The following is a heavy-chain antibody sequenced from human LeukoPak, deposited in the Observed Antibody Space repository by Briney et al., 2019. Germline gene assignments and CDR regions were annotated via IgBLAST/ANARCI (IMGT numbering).Heavy chain of an antibody. CDR3: ARASFSSGWYVY. D-gene: IGHD6-13*01. CDR2: IYHSGST. J-gene: IGHJ4*02. Sequence: PSETLSLTCAVSGYSISSGYYWGWIRQPPGKGLEWIGSIYHSGSTYYNPSLKSRVTISVDTSKNQFSLKLSSVTAADTAVYYCARASFSSGWYVYWGQGTLVTVSS. V-gene: IGHV4-38-2*01. CDR1: GYSISSGYY.